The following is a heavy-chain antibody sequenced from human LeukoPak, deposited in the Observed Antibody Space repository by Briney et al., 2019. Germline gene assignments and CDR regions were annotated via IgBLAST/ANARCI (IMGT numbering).Heavy chain of an antibody. CDR2: ISAYNGNT. CDR3: ERDYPPGAIAVVLGIDY. Sequence: ASVKVSCKASGYTFTSYGISWVRQAPGQGLEWMGWISAYNGNTNYAQKLQGRVTMTTDTSTSTAYMELRSLRSDDTTLYYCERDYPPGAIAVVLGIDYWGQGTLVTVSS. V-gene: IGHV1-18*01. CDR1: GYTFTSYG. J-gene: IGHJ4*02. D-gene: IGHD6-19*01.